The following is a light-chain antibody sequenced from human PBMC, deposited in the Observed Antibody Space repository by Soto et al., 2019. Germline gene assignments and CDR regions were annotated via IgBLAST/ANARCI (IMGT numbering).Light chain of an antibody. CDR2: GAS. CDR3: QQYSKSPIT. J-gene: IGKJ5*01. Sequence: EVVVTQNKATLSVSPGERDTLACRASQIVNSNYLAWYQHKPGQTPRFLIYGASRRATGIPDRFSGSGSGTDFTLTISRLEPGDVAIYYCQQYSKSPITFGQGTLLEIK. CDR1: QIVNSNY. V-gene: IGKV3-20*01.